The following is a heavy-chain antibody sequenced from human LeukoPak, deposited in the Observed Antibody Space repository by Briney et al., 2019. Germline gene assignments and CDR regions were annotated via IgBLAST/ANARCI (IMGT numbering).Heavy chain of an antibody. CDR2: VYYSGSS. Sequence: SETLSLTCTVSGASLSGFYGSWIRQPPGAGLEWIGYVYYSGSSTYNPSLKSRVTISVDTSKNQFSLKLSSVTAADTAVYYCASEKFGVVIRTYYFDYWGQGTLVTVSS. D-gene: IGHD3-3*01. V-gene: IGHV4-59*12. J-gene: IGHJ4*02. CDR3: ASEKFGVVIRTYYFDY. CDR1: GASLSGFY.